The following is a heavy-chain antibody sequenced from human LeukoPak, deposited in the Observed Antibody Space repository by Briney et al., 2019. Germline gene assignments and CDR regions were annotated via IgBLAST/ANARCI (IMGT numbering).Heavy chain of an antibody. D-gene: IGHD3-3*01. CDR1: GGSISSSSYY. CDR2: IYYSGST. V-gene: IGHV4-39*01. Sequence: PSETLSLTCTVSGGSISSSSYYWGWIRQPPGKGLEWIGSIYYSGSTYYNPSLKSRVTISVDTSKNQFSLKLSSVTAADTAVYYCARHRSPITIFPRAHYYYYMDVWGKGTTVTVSS. J-gene: IGHJ6*03. CDR3: ARHRSPITIFPRAHYYYYMDV.